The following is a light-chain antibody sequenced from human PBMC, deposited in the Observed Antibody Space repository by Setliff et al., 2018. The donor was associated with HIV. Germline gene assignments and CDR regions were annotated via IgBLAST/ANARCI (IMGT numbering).Light chain of an antibody. CDR3: SSYTSSSPLYV. CDR2: EVS. CDR1: SSDVGGYNY. J-gene: IGLJ1*01. Sequence: QSVLTQPASVSGSPGQSITISCTGTSSDVGGYNYVSWYQQHPGKAPKLMIYEVSNRPSGVSDRFSGSKSGNTASLTISGLQTVDEADYFCSSYTSSSPLYVFGTGTKVTVL. V-gene: IGLV2-14*01.